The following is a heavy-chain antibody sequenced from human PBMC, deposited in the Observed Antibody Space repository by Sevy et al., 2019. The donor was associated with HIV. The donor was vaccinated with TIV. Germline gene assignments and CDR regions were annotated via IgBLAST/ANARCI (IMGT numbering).Heavy chain of an antibody. Sequence: GGSLRLSCTASGFTFGDYVMTWFRQAPGKGLEWVGFIRSKAYGGTTKYAASVKGRFTISRDDSKSIAYLQMNSLKTEDTAVYYCTRGAMVRGVLNWFDPWGQGTLVTVSS. D-gene: IGHD3-10*01. CDR2: IRSKAYGGTT. CDR1: GFTFGDYV. J-gene: IGHJ5*02. CDR3: TRGAMVRGVLNWFDP. V-gene: IGHV3-49*03.